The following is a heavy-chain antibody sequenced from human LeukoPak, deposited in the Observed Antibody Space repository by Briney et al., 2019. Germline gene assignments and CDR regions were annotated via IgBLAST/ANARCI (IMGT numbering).Heavy chain of an antibody. CDR2: IYYSGST. D-gene: IGHD4-17*01. CDR1: GGSISSYY. V-gene: IGHV4-59*01. Sequence: PSETLSLTCTVSGGSISSYYWSWIRQPPGKGLEWIGYIYYSGSTNYNPSLKSRVTISVDTSKNQFSLKLSSVTAADTAVYYCARADYGDPSYYFDYWGQGTLVTVSS. J-gene: IGHJ4*02. CDR3: ARADYGDPSYYFDY.